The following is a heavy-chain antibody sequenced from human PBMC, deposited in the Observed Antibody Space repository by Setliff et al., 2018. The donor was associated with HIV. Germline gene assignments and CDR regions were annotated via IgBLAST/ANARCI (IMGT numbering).Heavy chain of an antibody. CDR2: IYHSGST. Sequence: KTSETLSLTCAVSGYSISSGYYWGWIRQPPGKGLEWIGTIYHSGSTCYNPSLKSRVTISVDTSKNQFSLRLSSVTAADSAVYYCARRRETIVVVIGIPNWYFDLWGRGTLVTVSS. V-gene: IGHV4-38-2*01. CDR1: GYSISSGYY. J-gene: IGHJ2*01. CDR3: ARRRETIVVVIGIPNWYFDL. D-gene: IGHD2-21*01.